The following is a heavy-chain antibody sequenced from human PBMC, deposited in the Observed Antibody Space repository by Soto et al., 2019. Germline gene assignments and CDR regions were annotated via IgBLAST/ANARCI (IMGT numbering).Heavy chain of an antibody. V-gene: IGHV1-69*13. D-gene: IGHD6-19*01. CDR3: AMSSPPSVAGIHY. CDR1: GGTFSSYA. CDR2: IIPIFGTA. J-gene: IGHJ4*02. Sequence: SVKVSCKASGGTFSSYAISWVRQAPGQGLEWMGGIIPIFGTANYAQKFQGRVTITADESTSTAYMELSSLRSEDTAVYYCAMSSPPSVAGIHYWGQGTLVTVSS.